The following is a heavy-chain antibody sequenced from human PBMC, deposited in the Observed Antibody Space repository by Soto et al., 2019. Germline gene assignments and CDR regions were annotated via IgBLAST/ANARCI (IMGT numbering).Heavy chain of an antibody. CDR3: ARGSSGYISSWYYFDS. D-gene: IGHD6-13*01. CDR2: ISGIGGST. Sequence: EVQLLESGGGLVQPGGSLRLSCVASGFTFTDYALSWVRQAPGKGLEWVATISGIGGSTYLADSVKGRLSISRDNSKNTVSLLMNSLRAEDTAVYFCARGSSGYISSWYYFDSWGRGTLVTVSS. CDR1: GFTFTDYA. J-gene: IGHJ4*02. V-gene: IGHV3-23*01.